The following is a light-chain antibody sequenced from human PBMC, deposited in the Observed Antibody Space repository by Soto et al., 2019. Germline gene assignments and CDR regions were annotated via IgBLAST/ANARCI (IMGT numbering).Light chain of an antibody. Sequence: DLQMRQSPSSLSASVGDRATSXXRASQSIGRFLNWHQQKPGRAPNVXRYVASTLRSGGPSRFSGSGAGTDFNLTSNSLQPGDFATYLCQHSFTSTLTYGGGTNADI. J-gene: IGKJ4*01. CDR3: QHSFTSTLT. V-gene: IGKV1-39*01. CDR1: QSIGRF. CDR2: VAS.